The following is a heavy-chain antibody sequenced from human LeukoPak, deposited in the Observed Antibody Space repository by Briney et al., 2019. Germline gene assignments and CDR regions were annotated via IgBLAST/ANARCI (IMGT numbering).Heavy chain of an antibody. D-gene: IGHD1-1*01. CDR2: MNPNSGVT. Sequence: ASVKVSCKASGYTFTSYDINWVRQASGQGLEWMGWMNPNSGVTGYAQKFQGRVSMTRDTSISTAYMELSSLRSEDTAVYYCARGPIYPTSGVYPNYYFDYWGRGTLVTVSS. V-gene: IGHV1-8*01. CDR3: ARGPIYPTSGVYPNYYFDY. CDR1: GYTFTSYD. J-gene: IGHJ4*02.